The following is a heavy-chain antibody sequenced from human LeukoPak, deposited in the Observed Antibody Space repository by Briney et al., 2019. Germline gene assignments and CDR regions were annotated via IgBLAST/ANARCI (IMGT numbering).Heavy chain of an antibody. Sequence: GGSLRLSCAASGLAVSNKYLTWVRQAPGKGLEWVSLIYGGGRTTYADSVKGRFTISRDNSKNTLYLQVSSLRAEDTAVYYCARDRWYDGSGYIAAFDYWGQGTLVTVS. CDR1: GLAVSNKY. J-gene: IGHJ4*02. D-gene: IGHD3-22*01. CDR3: ARDRWYDGSGYIAAFDY. V-gene: IGHV3-53*01. CDR2: IYGGGRT.